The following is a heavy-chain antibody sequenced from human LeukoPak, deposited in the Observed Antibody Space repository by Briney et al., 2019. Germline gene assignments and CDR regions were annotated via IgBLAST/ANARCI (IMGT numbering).Heavy chain of an antibody. D-gene: IGHD3-10*01. V-gene: IGHV3-33*06. CDR3: AKRPDVTFTMVRGVSFDY. Sequence: GGSLRLSCAASGFVFNSYAMFWVRQAPGKGLEWVALIWYDGSNKYYADSVKGRFTISRDNSKNTLYLQMNSLRAEDTAVYYCAKRPDVTFTMVRGVSFDYWGQGTLVTVSS. CDR2: IWYDGSNK. CDR1: GFVFNSYA. J-gene: IGHJ4*02.